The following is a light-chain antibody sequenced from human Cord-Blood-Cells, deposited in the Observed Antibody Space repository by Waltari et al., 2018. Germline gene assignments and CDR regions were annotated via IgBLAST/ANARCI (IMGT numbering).Light chain of an antibody. CDR1: QSVLYSSNNKNY. V-gene: IGKV4-1*01. J-gene: IGKJ5*01. CDR3: QQYYSTPIT. CDR2: LAS. Sequence: DIVMTQSPDSLAVSLGERATINCKSSQSVLYSSNNKNYLAWYQQKPGQPPKLLIYLASTRESGFPDRFSGSGSGTDFTLTISSLQAEDVAVYYCQQYYSTPITFGQGTRLEIK.